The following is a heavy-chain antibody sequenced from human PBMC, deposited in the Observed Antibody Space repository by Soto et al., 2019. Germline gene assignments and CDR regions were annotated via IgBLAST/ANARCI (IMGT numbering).Heavy chain of an antibody. CDR2: ISGSGGST. J-gene: IGHJ6*02. CDR3: AKLPARGVIIFRPANYYYGMDV. V-gene: IGHV3-23*01. D-gene: IGHD3-10*01. Sequence: GGSLRLSCAASGFTFSSYAMSWVRQAPGKGLEWVSAISGSGGSTYYADSVKGRFTISRDNSKNTLYLQMNSLRAEDTAVYYCAKLPARGVIIFRPANYYYGMDVWGQGTTVTVSS. CDR1: GFTFSSYA.